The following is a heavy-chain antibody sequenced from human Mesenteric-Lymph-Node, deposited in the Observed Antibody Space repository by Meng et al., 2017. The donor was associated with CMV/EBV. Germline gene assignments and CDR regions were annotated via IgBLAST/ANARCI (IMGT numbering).Heavy chain of an antibody. Sequence: SETLSLTCTVSGGSISSSSYYWGWIRQPPGKGLEWIGSIYYSGSTYYNPSLKSRVTISVDTSKNQFSLKLSSVTDADTAVYYCARPRQPLYYYYGMDVWGQGTTVTVSS. D-gene: IGHD6-13*01. CDR1: GGSISSSSYY. CDR2: IYYSGST. CDR3: ARPRQPLYYYYGMDV. V-gene: IGHV4-39*01. J-gene: IGHJ6*02.